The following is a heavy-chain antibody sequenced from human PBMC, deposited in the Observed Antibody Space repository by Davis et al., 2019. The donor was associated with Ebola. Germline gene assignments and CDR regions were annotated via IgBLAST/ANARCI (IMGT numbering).Heavy chain of an antibody. D-gene: IGHD6-13*01. J-gene: IGHJ4*02. Sequence: AASVKVSCKASGYTFTSYHLNWVRQAAGQGLEWMGWMDPNSGYARYVQKFQGRVTMTRDTSIDTAYLELNNLRSDDTAVYYCATGPLAAARYWGQGTLVTVSS. CDR2: MDPNSGYA. CDR1: GYTFTSYH. V-gene: IGHV1-8*01. CDR3: ATGPLAAARY.